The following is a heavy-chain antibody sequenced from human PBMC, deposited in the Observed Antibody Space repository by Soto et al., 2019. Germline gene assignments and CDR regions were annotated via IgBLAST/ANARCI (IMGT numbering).Heavy chain of an antibody. V-gene: IGHV4-59*01. Sequence: SETLSLTCTVAGGSIISYCWSWIRKPPGKGLEWIGYIYYSGSTNYNPSLKSRVTISVDTSKNQFSLKLSSVTAADTAVYYCARGYDILTGYYKGGYYFDYWGQGTLVTVSS. CDR3: ARGYDILTGYYKGGYYFDY. J-gene: IGHJ4*02. CDR1: GGSIISYC. D-gene: IGHD3-9*01. CDR2: IYYSGST.